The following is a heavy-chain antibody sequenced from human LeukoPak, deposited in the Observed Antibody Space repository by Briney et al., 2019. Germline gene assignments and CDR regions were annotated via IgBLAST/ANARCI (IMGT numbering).Heavy chain of an antibody. CDR3: ARDSRIQLFSRKNNYYYMDV. CDR1: RFTFSHYW. J-gene: IGHJ6*03. V-gene: IGHV3-7*01. CDR2: IRQDGNEK. Sequence: GGSLRLSCAASRFTFSHYWMSWVRQAPGKGLEWVANIRQDGNEKYYVDSLKGRFTISRDNAKDSLYLQMNNLRAEDTAVYYCARDSRIQLFSRKNNYYYMDVWGKGTAVTVSS. D-gene: IGHD5-18*01.